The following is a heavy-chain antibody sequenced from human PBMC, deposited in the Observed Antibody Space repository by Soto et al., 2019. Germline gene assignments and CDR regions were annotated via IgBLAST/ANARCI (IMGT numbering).Heavy chain of an antibody. J-gene: IGHJ5*02. V-gene: IGHV1-18*01. D-gene: IGHD3-3*01. CDR3: ARDPHEFWTSYWFDP. CDR2: ISAYDGKT. Sequence: ASVKVSCKTSGYTFNTYGINWVRQAPGQGLELMGWISAYDGKTTYAEKFQGRVTMTTDTSTSTAYMELRSLRSDDTSIYYCARDPHEFWTSYWFDPWGQGTPVTVSS. CDR1: GYTFNTYG.